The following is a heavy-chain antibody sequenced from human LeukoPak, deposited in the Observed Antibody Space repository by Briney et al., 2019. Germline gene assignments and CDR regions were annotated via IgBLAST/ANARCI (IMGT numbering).Heavy chain of an antibody. CDR1: GGSISSYY. V-gene: IGHV4-59*01. D-gene: IGHD5-18*01. CDR3: ARVGYSYGYDY. J-gene: IGHJ4*02. CDR2: IYYSGST. Sequence: SETLSLTCTVSGGSISSYYWSWIRQPPGKGLEWIGYIYYSGSTNYNPSLKSRVTISVDTSKNQFSLKLSSVAAADTAVYYCARVGYSYGYDYWGQGTLVTVSS.